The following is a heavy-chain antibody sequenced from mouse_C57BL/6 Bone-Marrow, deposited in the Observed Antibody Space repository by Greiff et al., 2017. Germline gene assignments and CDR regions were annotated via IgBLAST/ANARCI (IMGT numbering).Heavy chain of an antibody. Sequence: EVKLVESEGGLVQPGSSMKLSCTASGFTFSDYYMAWVRQVPEKGLEWVANINYDGSSTYYLDSLKSRFIISIDNAKNILYLQMSSLKSEDTATYYCARVGYYGNHYFDYWGQGTTLTVSS. D-gene: IGHD2-1*01. CDR2: INYDGSST. CDR1: GFTFSDYY. CDR3: ARVGYYGNHYFDY. V-gene: IGHV5-16*01. J-gene: IGHJ2*01.